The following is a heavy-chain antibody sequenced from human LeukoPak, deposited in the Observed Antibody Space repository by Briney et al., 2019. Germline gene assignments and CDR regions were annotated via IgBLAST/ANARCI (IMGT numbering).Heavy chain of an antibody. D-gene: IGHD3-22*01. J-gene: IGHJ4*02. Sequence: ASVKVSCKVSGYTLTELSMHWVRQAPGNGLEWMGGFDPEDGETIYAQKFQGRVTMTDDTSTDTAYMELSSLRSEDTAVYYCATVPEYYYDSSGFYGPFDYWGQGTLVTVSS. CDR1: GYTLTELS. V-gene: IGHV1-24*01. CDR3: ATVPEYYYDSSGFYGPFDY. CDR2: FDPEDGET.